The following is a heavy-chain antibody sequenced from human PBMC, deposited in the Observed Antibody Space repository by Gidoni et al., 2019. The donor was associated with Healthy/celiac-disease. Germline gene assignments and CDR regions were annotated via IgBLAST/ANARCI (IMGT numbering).Heavy chain of an antibody. V-gene: IGHV3-30*18. CDR1: GFTFSSYG. Sequence: QVQLVESGGGVVQPGRSLRLSCAASGFTFSSYGMHWVRQAPGKGLEWVAVISYDGSNKYYADSVKGRFTISRDNSKNTLYLQMNSLRAEDTAVYYCAKDRLRRDGYNFDYWGQGTLVTVSS. CDR2: ISYDGSNK. CDR3: AKDRLRRDGYNFDY. D-gene: IGHD5-12*01. J-gene: IGHJ4*02.